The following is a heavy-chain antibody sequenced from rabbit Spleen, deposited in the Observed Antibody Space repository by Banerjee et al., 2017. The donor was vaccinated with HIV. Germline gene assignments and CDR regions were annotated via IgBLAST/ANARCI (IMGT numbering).Heavy chain of an antibody. Sequence: QSLEESGGDLVKPGASLTLTCMASGVSFSGDSYMCWVRQAPGKGLEWIACIDAIKGSTDYASWVNGRFTISSDNAQSTVDLQMHSLTAADTATYFCARAIVPWLGLTRLDLWGPGTLVTVS. CDR1: GVSFSGDSY. J-gene: IGHJ3*01. D-gene: IGHD4-1*01. CDR2: IDAIKGST. V-gene: IGHV1S40*01. CDR3: ARAIVPWLGLTRLDL.